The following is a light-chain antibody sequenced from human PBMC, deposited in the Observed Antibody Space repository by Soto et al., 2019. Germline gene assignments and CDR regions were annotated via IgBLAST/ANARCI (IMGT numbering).Light chain of an antibody. CDR3: HQRSNWPLT. Sequence: EIVLTQSPATMSLSPGERATLSCRASQSVNNYLAWYQQKPGQAPRLLIYDASSRATDIPARFSGSGSGTDFTLTISSLEPEDFATYYCHQRSNWPLTFGGGTKVEIK. CDR1: QSVNNY. V-gene: IGKV3-11*01. CDR2: DAS. J-gene: IGKJ4*01.